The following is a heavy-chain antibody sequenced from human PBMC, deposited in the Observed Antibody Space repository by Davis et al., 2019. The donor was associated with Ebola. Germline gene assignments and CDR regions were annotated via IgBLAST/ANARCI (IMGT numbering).Heavy chain of an antibody. CDR1: GGSFSGYY. J-gene: IGHJ4*02. CDR3: ARARGIAVAGTGGYYFDY. CDR2: IYHSGST. Sequence: SETLSLTCAVYGGSFSGYYWSWIRQPPGKGLEWIGEIYHSGSTNYNPSLKSRVTISVDKSKNQFSLKLSSVTAADTAVYYCARARGIAVAGTGGYYFDYWGQGTPVTVSS. V-gene: IGHV4-34*01. D-gene: IGHD6-19*01.